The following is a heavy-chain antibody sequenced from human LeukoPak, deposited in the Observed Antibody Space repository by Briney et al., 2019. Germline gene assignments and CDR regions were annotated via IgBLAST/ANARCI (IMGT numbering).Heavy chain of an antibody. Sequence: SETLSLTCTVSGGSISNYYWSWIRQPPGKGLEWIGYIYYSGGTNYNPSLKSRVTISVDTSKNQFSLKLSSVTAADTAVYYCARAKPGYSGYDFDYWGQGTLVTVSS. CDR1: GGSISNYY. D-gene: IGHD5-12*01. CDR3: ARAKPGYSGYDFDY. V-gene: IGHV4-59*01. CDR2: IYYSGGT. J-gene: IGHJ4*02.